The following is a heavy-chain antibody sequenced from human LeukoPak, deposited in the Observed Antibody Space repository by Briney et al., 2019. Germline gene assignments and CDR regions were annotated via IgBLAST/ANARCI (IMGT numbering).Heavy chain of an antibody. D-gene: IGHD4-11*01. CDR1: GGSISSYY. Sequence: SETLSLTCTVSGGSISSYYWSWIRQPPGKGLEWIGYMYYSGSTNYNPSLKSRVTISVDTSKNQFSLKLSSVTAADTAMYYCASRDYSSRHFDYWGQGTLVTASS. CDR3: ASRDYSSRHFDY. CDR2: MYYSGST. V-gene: IGHV4-59*01. J-gene: IGHJ4*02.